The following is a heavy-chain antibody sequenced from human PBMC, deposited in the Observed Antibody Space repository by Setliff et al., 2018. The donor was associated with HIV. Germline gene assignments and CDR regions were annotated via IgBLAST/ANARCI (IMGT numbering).Heavy chain of an antibody. CDR3: ARAKGYDYYMDV. J-gene: IGHJ6*03. D-gene: IGHD2-15*01. V-gene: IGHV4-61*09. Sequence: SETLSLTCSVSGGSISSGPYFWSWIRQPAGKAVEWMGHIYTNGATKYNPSLKSRVTISRDTSKNQFSLKLTSVTAADTAVYYCARAKGYDYYMDVWGRGTTVTVSS. CDR1: GGSISSGPYF. CDR2: IYTNGAT.